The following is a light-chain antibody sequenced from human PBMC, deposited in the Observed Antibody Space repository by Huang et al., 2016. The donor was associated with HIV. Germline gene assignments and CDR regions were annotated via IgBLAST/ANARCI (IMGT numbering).Light chain of an antibody. J-gene: IGKJ5*01. Sequence: IVMTQSPLSLPVTPGEPASISCRSSQSLLHSNGYNYLDWYLQKPGQSPQLLIYLGSNRASGVPDRFSGSGSGTDFTQKISRVEAEDVGVYYCMQSLQTITFGQGTRLEIE. V-gene: IGKV2-28*01. CDR2: LGS. CDR1: QSLLHSNGYNY. CDR3: MQSLQTIT.